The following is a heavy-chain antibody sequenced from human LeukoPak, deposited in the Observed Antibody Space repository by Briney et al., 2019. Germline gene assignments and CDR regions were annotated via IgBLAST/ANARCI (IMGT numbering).Heavy chain of an antibody. CDR1: GGSFSGYY. V-gene: IGHV4-34*01. CDR3: ARHAGVLRYFEREDAFDI. Sequence: SETLSLTCAVYGGSFSGYYWSWIRQPPGKGLEWIGEINHSGSTNYNPSLKSRVTISVDTSKNQFSLKLSSVTAADTAVYYCARHAGVLRYFEREDAFDIWGQGTMVTVSS. D-gene: IGHD3-9*01. CDR2: INHSGST. J-gene: IGHJ3*02.